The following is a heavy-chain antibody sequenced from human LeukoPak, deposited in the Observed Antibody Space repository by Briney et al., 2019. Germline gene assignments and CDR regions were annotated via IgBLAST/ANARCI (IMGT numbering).Heavy chain of an antibody. V-gene: IGHV3-15*01. CDR3: TTDITMVRGVIIWDYYYYGMDV. D-gene: IGHD3-10*01. CDR2: IKSKTDGGTT. CDR1: GFTFSNAW. Sequence: GGSVRLSCAASGFTFSNAWMSWVRQAPGKGLEWVGRIKSKTDGGTTDYAAPVKGRFTISRDDSKNTLYLQMNSLKTEDTAVYYCTTDITMVRGVIIWDYYYYGMDVWGKGTTVTVSS. J-gene: IGHJ6*04.